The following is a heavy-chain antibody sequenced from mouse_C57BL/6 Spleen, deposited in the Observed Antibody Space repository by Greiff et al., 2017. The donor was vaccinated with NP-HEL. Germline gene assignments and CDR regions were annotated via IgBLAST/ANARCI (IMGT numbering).Heavy chain of an antibody. CDR2: IDPETGGT. Sequence: QVQLKQSGAELVRPGASVTLSCKASGYTFTDYEMHWVKQTPVHGLEWIGAIDPETGGTAYNQKFKGKAILTADKSSSTAYMELRSLTSEDSAVYYCLYYYGSSRYYFDYWGHGTTLTVSS. V-gene: IGHV1-15*01. D-gene: IGHD1-1*01. J-gene: IGHJ2*01. CDR1: GYTFTDYE. CDR3: LYYYGSSRYYFDY.